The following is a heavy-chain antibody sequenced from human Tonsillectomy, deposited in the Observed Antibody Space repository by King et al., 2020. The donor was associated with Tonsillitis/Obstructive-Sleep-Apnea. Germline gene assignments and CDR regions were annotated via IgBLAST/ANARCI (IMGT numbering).Heavy chain of an antibody. V-gene: IGHV4-61*01. J-gene: IGHJ4*02. CDR3: ARGSGYEYYFDY. D-gene: IGHD5-12*01. CDR1: GGSVSSGSYY. CDR2: IYYSGST. Sequence: QLQESGPGLVKPSETLSLTCTVSGGSVSSGSYYWSWIRQPPGKGLEWIGYIYYSGSTNYNPSLKSRVTISVDTSKNQFSLQLSSVTAADTAVYYCARGSGYEYYFDYWGQGTLVTVSS.